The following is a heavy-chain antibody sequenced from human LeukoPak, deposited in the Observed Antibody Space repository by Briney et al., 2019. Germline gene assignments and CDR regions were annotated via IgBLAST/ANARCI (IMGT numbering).Heavy chain of an antibody. CDR2: IYHRGST. J-gene: IGHJ6*03. V-gene: IGHV4-38-2*01. Sequence: SETLSLTCAVSGYSISSGYYWGWIRQPPGKGLEWIGSIYHRGSTYYNPSLKSRVTIPVDTSKNQFSLKLSSVTAADTAVYYCARGPRSCSGGSCRLYYYYYMDVWGKGTTVTVSS. CDR3: ARGPRSCSGGSCRLYYYYYMDV. D-gene: IGHD2-15*01. CDR1: GYSISSGYY.